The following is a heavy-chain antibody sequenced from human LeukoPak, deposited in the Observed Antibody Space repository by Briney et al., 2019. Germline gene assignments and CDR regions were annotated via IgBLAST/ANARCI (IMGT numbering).Heavy chain of an antibody. V-gene: IGHV4-30-4*01. D-gene: IGHD1-1*01. J-gene: IGHJ4*02. Sequence: SETLSLTCTVSGGSISSGDYYWSWIRQPPGKGLEWIGYIYYSGSTYYNPSLKSRVTISVDTSKNQFSLKLSSVTAADTAVYYCARGRLNEAHHLDYWPQETLVTVS. CDR1: GGSISSGDYY. CDR3: ARGRLNEAHHLDY. CDR2: IYYSGST.